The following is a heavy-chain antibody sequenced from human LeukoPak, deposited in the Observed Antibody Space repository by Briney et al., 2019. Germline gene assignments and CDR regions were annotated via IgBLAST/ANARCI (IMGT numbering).Heavy chain of an antibody. V-gene: IGHV4-59*08. Sequence: PSETLSLTCTVSGVSISSYYWTWIRQPPGKGLEWIGYIYYSGNTNYNPSLKSRVTISLDTSRNQFSLKLSSVTAADTAAYYCARRARATAGGDYFDYWGQGTLVTVSS. CDR2: IYYSGNT. J-gene: IGHJ4*02. CDR3: ARRARATAGGDYFDY. CDR1: GVSISSYY. D-gene: IGHD6-13*01.